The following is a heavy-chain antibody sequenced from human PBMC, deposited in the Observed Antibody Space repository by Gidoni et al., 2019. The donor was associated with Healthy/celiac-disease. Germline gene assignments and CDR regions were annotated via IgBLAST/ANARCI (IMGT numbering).Heavy chain of an antibody. CDR2: IYYSGST. Sequence: QLQLQESGPGLVKPSETLSLTCTVSGGSISSSSYYWGWIRQPPGKGLEWIGSIYYSGSTYYNPSLKSRVTISVDTSKNQFSLKLSSVTAADTAVYYCARCTIGYCSGGSCPGYGMDVWGQGTTVTVSS. D-gene: IGHD2-15*01. CDR3: ARCTIGYCSGGSCPGYGMDV. CDR1: GGSISSSSYY. J-gene: IGHJ6*02. V-gene: IGHV4-39*01.